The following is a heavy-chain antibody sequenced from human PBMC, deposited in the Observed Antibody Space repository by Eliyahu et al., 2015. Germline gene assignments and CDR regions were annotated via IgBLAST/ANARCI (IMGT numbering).Heavy chain of an antibody. J-gene: IGHJ4*02. CDR2: IRSDGSGTVQ. Sequence: EVHLVESGGGLVQPGGSLRLXCAASGFTFNNYEMNWVRQFPGKGLEWVSYIRSDGSGTVQMYADSVRGRFTISRDNAKNSLYLQMNSLRAEDTAVYYCARSGNGWYPDYWGQGILVTVSS. V-gene: IGHV3-48*03. CDR1: GFTFNNYE. CDR3: ARSGNGWYPDY. D-gene: IGHD6-19*01.